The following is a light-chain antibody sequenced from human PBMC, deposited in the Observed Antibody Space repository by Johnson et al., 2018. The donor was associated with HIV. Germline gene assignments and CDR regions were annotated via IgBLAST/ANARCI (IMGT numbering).Light chain of an antibody. CDR1: SSNIGNNY. V-gene: IGLV1-51*01. CDR2: DNN. J-gene: IGLJ1*01. CDR3: GTWDSSLSAGRV. Sequence: QSVLTQPPSVSAAPGQKVTISCSGSSSNIGNNYVSWYQQFPGTAPKLLIYDNNKRPSGIPDRFSGSKSGTSATLDITGLQTGDEADYYCGTWDSSLSAGRVFGTGTKVTVL.